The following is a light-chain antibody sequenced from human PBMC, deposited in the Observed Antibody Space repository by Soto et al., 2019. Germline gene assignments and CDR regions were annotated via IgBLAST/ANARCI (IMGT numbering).Light chain of an antibody. CDR2: GNS. V-gene: IGLV1-40*01. J-gene: IGLJ1*01. CDR3: QSYASSLRGYV. CDR1: SSNIGAGYD. Sequence: QSVLTQPPSVSGAPGQRVTISCTGSSSNIGAGYDVHWYQQLPGTAPKLLIYGNSNRPSGVPDRFSGSKSGTSASLAITGFRAEDEADYYCQSYASSLRGYVFGTGTKVTVL.